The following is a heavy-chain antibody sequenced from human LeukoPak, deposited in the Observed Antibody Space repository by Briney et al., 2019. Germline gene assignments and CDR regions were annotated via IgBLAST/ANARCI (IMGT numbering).Heavy chain of an antibody. CDR2: IYQRATV. Sequence: SETLSLTCNVSGYSISSGYFWGWVRQAPGKGLEWIGSIYQRATVHYNPSLKSRVTISLDTSKNHFSLNLRSMQASDTAVYYCARAFCVGECFILHIFFDSWGQGTLVTVSS. CDR1: GYSISSGYF. V-gene: IGHV4-38-2*02. CDR3: ARAFCVGECFILHIFFDS. J-gene: IGHJ4*02. D-gene: IGHD2-21*01.